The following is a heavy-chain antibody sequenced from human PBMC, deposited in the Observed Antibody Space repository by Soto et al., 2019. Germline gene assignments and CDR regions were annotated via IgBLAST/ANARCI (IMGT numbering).Heavy chain of an antibody. CDR1: GGSFSGYY. V-gene: IGHV4-34*01. D-gene: IGHD4-17*01. CDR2: INHSGST. CDR3: ARIGTPSTVTTFYYYYYMDV. Sequence: SETLSLTCAVYGGSFSGYYWSWIRQPPGKGLEWIGEINHSGSTNYNPSIKSRVTISVDTSKNQFSLKLSSVTAADTAVYYCARIGTPSTVTTFYYYYYMDVWGKGTTVTVSS. J-gene: IGHJ6*03.